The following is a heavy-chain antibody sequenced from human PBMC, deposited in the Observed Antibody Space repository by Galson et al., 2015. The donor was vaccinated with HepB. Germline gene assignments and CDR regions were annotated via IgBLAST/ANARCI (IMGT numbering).Heavy chain of an antibody. CDR3: ARRLSDAFDI. V-gene: IGHV5-51*01. CDR2: IYPGDSDT. CDR1: GHSFTTYW. Sequence: QSGAEVKNPGESLKISCKDSGHSFTTYWIDWVRQTPGKGLEWMGTIYPGDSDTKYRPSFQGQVTISADKSISTAYLQWSSLKASDTAMYYCARRLSDAFDIWGQGAMVTVSS. J-gene: IGHJ3*02.